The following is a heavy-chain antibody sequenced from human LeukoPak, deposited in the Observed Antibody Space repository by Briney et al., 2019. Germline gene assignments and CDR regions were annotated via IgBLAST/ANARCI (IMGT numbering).Heavy chain of an antibody. V-gene: IGHV3-48*03. J-gene: IGHJ4*02. CDR2: ISSSGSSI. D-gene: IGHD5/OR15-5a*01. Sequence: GGSLRLSCAASGLTFSSYEMNWVRQAPGKGLEWVSYISSSGSSIYYADSVKGRFTISRDNSKNTLYLQMNSLRTEDTAVFYCARDDVGVSTIPNSHWGQGTLVTVSS. CDR3: ARDDVGVSTIPNSH. CDR1: GLTFSSYE.